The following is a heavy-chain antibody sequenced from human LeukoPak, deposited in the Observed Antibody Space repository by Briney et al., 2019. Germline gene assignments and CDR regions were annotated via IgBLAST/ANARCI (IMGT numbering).Heavy chain of an antibody. CDR1: GFTFSSYS. D-gene: IGHD3-22*01. J-gene: IGHJ4*02. CDR3: ARQKGWLLLEGWVDY. CDR2: ISSSSSYI. V-gene: IGHV3-21*01. Sequence: PGGSLRLSCAASGFTFSSYSMNWVRQAPGKGLEWVSSISSSSSYIYYADSVKGRFTISRDNAKNSLYLQMNSLRAEDTAVYYCARQKGWLLLEGWVDYWGQGTLVTVSS.